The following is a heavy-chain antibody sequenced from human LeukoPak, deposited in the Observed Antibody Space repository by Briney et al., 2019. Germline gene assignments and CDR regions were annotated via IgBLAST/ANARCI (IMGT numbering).Heavy chain of an antibody. Sequence: GGSLRLSCAASGFTVSSNYMSWVRQAPGKGLEWVAVISYDGSNKYYADSVKGRFTISRDNSKNTLYLQMNSLRAEDTAVYYCARGGSSIAAAGWYWGQGTLVAVSS. V-gene: IGHV3-30*03. CDR3: ARGGSSIAAAGWY. CDR1: GFTVSSNY. CDR2: ISYDGSNK. J-gene: IGHJ4*02. D-gene: IGHD6-13*01.